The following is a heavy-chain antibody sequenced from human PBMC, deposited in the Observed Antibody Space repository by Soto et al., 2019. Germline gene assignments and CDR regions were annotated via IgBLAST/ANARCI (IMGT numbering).Heavy chain of an antibody. CDR3: ARGFRGITIFGVVIIPYFDY. V-gene: IGHV4-34*01. Sequence: SETLSLTCAVYGGSFSGYYWSWIRQPPGKGLEWIGEINHSGSTNYNPSLKSRVTISVDTSKNQFSLKLSSVTAADTAVYYCARGFRGITIFGVVIIPYFDYWGQGTLVTVSS. D-gene: IGHD3-3*01. CDR1: GGSFSGYY. J-gene: IGHJ4*02. CDR2: INHSGST.